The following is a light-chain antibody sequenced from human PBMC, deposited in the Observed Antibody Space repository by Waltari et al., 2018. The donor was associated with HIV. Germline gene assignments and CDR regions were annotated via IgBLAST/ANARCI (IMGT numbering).Light chain of an antibody. CDR2: GAS. J-gene: IGKJ2*01. CDR1: QSITYF. V-gene: IGKV1-39*01. Sequence: DIQMTQSPSPLSASVGDTVVISCRASQSITYFLNWYQLKPGKAPALLISGASSLQSGVPSRFVGSGSGTDFTLTIKNLQPGDFATYFCQQSDRFPYTFGPGTKLDI. CDR3: QQSDRFPYT.